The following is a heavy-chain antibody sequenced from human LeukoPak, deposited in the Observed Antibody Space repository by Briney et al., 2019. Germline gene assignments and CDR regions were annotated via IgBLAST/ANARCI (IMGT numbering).Heavy chain of an antibody. Sequence: GGSLRLSCAASGFTFSSYAMSWVRQAPGKGLEWVSAISGSGGSTYYADSVKGRFTISGDNSKNTLYLQVNSLRAEDTAVYYCAKVRPFVDIVVVPAATDWFDPWGQGTLVTVSS. J-gene: IGHJ5*02. CDR1: GFTFSSYA. D-gene: IGHD2-2*03. CDR2: ISGSGGST. CDR3: AKVRPFVDIVVVPAATDWFDP. V-gene: IGHV3-23*01.